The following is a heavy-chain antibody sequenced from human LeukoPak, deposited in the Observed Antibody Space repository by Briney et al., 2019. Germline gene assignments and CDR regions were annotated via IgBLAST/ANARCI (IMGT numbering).Heavy chain of an antibody. Sequence: PSETLSLTCAVYGGSFSSYYWSWIRQPPGKGLEWIGEINHSGSTNYSPSLKSRVTLSVDTSKNQFSLKLSSVTAADTAVYYCARAMPTRRTYDYWGQGTLVTVSS. V-gene: IGHV4-34*01. D-gene: IGHD2-2*01. CDR3: ARAMPTRRTYDY. J-gene: IGHJ4*02. CDR2: INHSGST. CDR1: GGSFSSYY.